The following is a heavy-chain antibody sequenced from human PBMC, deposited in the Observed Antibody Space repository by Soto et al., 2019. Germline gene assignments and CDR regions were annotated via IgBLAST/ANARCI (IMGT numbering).Heavy chain of an antibody. V-gene: IGHV3-7*05. D-gene: IGHD3-22*01. CDR2: IKQDGSEK. J-gene: IGHJ3*02. CDR3: ARTYYYDSSGIFDAFDI. Sequence: GGSLRLSCAASGFTFSSYWMSWVRQAPGKGLEWVANIKQDGSEKYYVDSVKGRFTISRDNAKNSLYLQMNSLRAEDTAVYYCARTYYYDSSGIFDAFDIWGQGTMVTVSS. CDR1: GFTFSSYW.